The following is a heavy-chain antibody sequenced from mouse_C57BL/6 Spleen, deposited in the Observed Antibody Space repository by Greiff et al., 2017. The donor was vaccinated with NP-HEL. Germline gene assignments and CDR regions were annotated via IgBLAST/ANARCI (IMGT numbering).Heavy chain of an antibody. J-gene: IGHJ1*03. CDR2: ISDGGSYT. V-gene: IGHV5-4*01. CDR3: ARDFNFDV. Sequence: EVQVVESGGGLVKPGGSLKLSCAASGFTFSSYAMSWVRQTPEKRLEWVATISDGGSYTYYPDNVKGRFTISRDNAKNNLYLQMSHLKSEDTAMYYCARDFNFDVWGTGTTVTVSS. CDR1: GFTFSSYA.